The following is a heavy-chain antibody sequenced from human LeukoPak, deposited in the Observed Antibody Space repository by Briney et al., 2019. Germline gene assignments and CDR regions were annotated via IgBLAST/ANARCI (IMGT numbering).Heavy chain of an antibody. Sequence: PGGSLRLSCAASGFTFSCYWMSWVRQAPGKGPEWVAHIKQDASQEYHVDSVKGRFTISRDNAKNSLYLQMNSLRAEDTAVYYCARGVVYPAWSGPHWSDYWGQGALVTVSS. CDR1: GFTFSCYW. J-gene: IGHJ4*02. D-gene: IGHD3-3*01. CDR3: ARGVVYPAWSGPHWSDY. CDR2: IKQDASQE. V-gene: IGHV3-7*01.